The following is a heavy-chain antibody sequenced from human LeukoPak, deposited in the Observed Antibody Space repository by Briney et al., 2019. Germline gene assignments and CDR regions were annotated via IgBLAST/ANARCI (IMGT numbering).Heavy chain of an antibody. CDR1: GFTFSSYA. D-gene: IGHD5-24*01. V-gene: IGHV3-23*01. J-gene: IGHJ4*02. Sequence: PGGSLRLSCAASGFTFSSYAMNWVRQAPGKGLEWVSGISDSGDNTYYADTEKGRFTISRDNSKNTLYLQMNSLRAEDTAVYYCAKSRDGYNMYYFDYWGQGTLVTVPS. CDR2: ISDSGDNT. CDR3: AKSRDGYNMYYFDY.